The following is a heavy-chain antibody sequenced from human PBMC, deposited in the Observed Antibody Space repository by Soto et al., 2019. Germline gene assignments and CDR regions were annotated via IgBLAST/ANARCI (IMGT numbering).Heavy chain of an antibody. Sequence: QVQLQESGPGLVKPSQTLSLTCTVSGGSISSGDYYWSWIRQPPGKGLEWIGYIYYSGSTYYNPSLKSRVTISIDTSKNQFSLKLSSVTAADTAVYYCARAMVVTQNWFDPWGQGTLVTVSS. CDR2: IYYSGST. J-gene: IGHJ5*02. CDR1: GGSISSGDYY. V-gene: IGHV4-30-4*01. D-gene: IGHD2-21*02. CDR3: ARAMVVTQNWFDP.